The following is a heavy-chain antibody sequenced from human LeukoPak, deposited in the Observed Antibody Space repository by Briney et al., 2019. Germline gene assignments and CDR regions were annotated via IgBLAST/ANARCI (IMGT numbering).Heavy chain of an antibody. CDR2: VNHSGST. D-gene: IGHD3-3*01. CDR1: GXXFXGYX. V-gene: IGHV4-34*01. Sequence: SXXXAXXGXXFXGYXXSWIRQPPGKGLEWIGEVNHSGSTNYNPSLKRRVNISEDTSNNQFSLHLSSVTAADTAVYYCARGGNIWSGLSGRNWFDPWGQGTLVTVSS. J-gene: IGHJ5*02. CDR3: ARGGNIWSGLSGRNWFDP.